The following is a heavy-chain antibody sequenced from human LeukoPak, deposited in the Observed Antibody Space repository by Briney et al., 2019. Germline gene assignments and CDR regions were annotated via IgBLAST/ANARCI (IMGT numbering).Heavy chain of an antibody. CDR3: ARLIVVPAAPTDY. CDR2: ISYDGSNK. V-gene: IGHV3-30*04. CDR1: GFTFSSYA. J-gene: IGHJ4*02. D-gene: IGHD2-2*01. Sequence: GGSLRLSCAASGFTFSSYAMHWVRQAPGKGPEWVAVISYDGSNKYYADSVKGRFTISRDNSKNTLYLQMNSLRAEDTAVYYCARLIVVPAAPTDYWGQGTLVTVSS.